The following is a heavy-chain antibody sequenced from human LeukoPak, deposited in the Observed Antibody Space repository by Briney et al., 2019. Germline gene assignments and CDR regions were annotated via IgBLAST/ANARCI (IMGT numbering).Heavy chain of an antibody. J-gene: IGHJ4*02. Sequence: SETLSLTCTVSGGSISSYYWSWIRQPPGKGLEWIGYIYYSGSTNYNPSLKSRVTISVDTSKNQFSLKLSSMTAADTAVYYCARAARDYEIDYWGQGTLVTVSS. CDR1: GGSISSYY. CDR2: IYYSGST. CDR3: ARAARDYEIDY. D-gene: IGHD4-17*01. V-gene: IGHV4-59*01.